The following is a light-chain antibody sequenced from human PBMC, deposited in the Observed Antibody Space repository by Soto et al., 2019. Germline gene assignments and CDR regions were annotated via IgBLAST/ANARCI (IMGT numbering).Light chain of an antibody. J-gene: IGKJ1*01. V-gene: IGKV3-20*01. CDR3: QQYGNSPWT. CDR2: GAS. Sequence: EVMLTQSPATLSVSPGERATLSCRASQSVSSNVAWYQQKPGQAPRLLIYGASSRATGIPDRFSGSGSGTEFTLTITRLEPEDFAVYHCQQYGNSPWTFGQGTKVDIK. CDR1: QSVSSN.